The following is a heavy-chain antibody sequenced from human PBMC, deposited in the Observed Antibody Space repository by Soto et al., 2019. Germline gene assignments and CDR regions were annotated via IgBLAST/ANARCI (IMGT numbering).Heavy chain of an antibody. Sequence: GGSLRLSCAASGFTFSSYWMSWFGQAPGKGLEWVANIKRDGSQKYYVDSVKGRFTISRDNAKNSVYLQMNSLRAEDTAVYYCARIGYSSSCFDYWGQGTLVTVSS. CDR3: ARIGYSSSCFDY. CDR1: GFTFSSYW. D-gene: IGHD6-6*01. V-gene: IGHV3-7*01. CDR2: IKRDGSQK. J-gene: IGHJ4*02.